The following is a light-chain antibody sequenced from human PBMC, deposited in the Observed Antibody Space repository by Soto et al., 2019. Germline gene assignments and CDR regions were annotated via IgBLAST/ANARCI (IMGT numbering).Light chain of an antibody. CDR3: QQYHCYSLT. CDR2: KAS. CDR1: QSISSW. Sequence: DIQMTQSPSTLSASVGDRVTITCRASQSISSWLAWYQQKPGKAPKLLIYKASSLEGGVPSRFSGSGSGTDFTLTISSLQPDDFATYYCQQYHCYSLTFGGGT. J-gene: IGKJ4*01. V-gene: IGKV1-5*03.